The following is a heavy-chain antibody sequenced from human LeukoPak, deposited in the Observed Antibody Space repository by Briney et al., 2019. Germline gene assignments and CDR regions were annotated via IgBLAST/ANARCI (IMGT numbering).Heavy chain of an antibody. CDR1: GFSISSHSF. J-gene: IGHJ4*02. V-gene: IGHV4-38-2*01. CDR2: IHTSGTT. D-gene: IGHD3-3*02. CDR3: TQISMITELTQYSFDS. Sequence: SETLSLTCAVSGFSISSHSFWGWVRQPPGKGLEWIGSIHTSGTTYYNPSLKSRLAISIDTSKSQFSLRLTSVTAADTAIYYCTQISMITELTQYSFDSWGQGTLVTVSS.